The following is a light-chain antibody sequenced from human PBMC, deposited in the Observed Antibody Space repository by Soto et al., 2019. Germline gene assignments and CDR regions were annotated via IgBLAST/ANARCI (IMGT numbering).Light chain of an antibody. V-gene: IGKV3-15*01. CDR2: GAS. J-gene: IGKJ1*01. Sequence: EIVMTQSPATLSVSPGERATLSCRASQSVSSKLAWYQQKPGQAPRLLIYGASTRATGIPARFSGSGSGTEFPLTLSSLQSEDFAVYYCQQYNNWTQTFGQGTKVEIK. CDR1: QSVSSK. CDR3: QQYNNWTQT.